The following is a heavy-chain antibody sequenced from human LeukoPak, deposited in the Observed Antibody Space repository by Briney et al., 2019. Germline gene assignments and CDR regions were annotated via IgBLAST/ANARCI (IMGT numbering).Heavy chain of an antibody. V-gene: IGHV1-8*01. CDR3: AEVDDDSSGYYFNY. J-gene: IGHJ4*02. D-gene: IGHD3-22*01. CDR2: MNPNSGNT. CDR1: GYTFTSYD. Sequence: ASVKVSCKASGYTFTSYDINWVRQATGQGLEWMGWMNPNSGNTGYAQKFQGRVTMTRNTSISTAYMELSSLRSEDTAVYYCAEVDDDSSGYYFNYWGQGTLVTVSS.